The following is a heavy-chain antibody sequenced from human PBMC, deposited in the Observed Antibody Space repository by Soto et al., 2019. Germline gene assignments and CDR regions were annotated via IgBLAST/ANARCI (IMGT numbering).Heavy chain of an antibody. CDR2: IRSNGYGGTT. V-gene: IGHV3-49*05. D-gene: IGHD4-17*01. J-gene: IGHJ2*01. CDR3: SRDPATVTPWYSDL. CDR1: GFSFGDYA. Sequence: EVQLVESGGGLGKAGRSLRLSCAATGFSFGDYAMNWFRQAPGTGPEWVGFIRSNGYGGTTEYAASVKGRFSLSRDDSKSIAYLQMNSLKTEDSAVYYCSRDPATVTPWYSDLWGRGTLGTVAS.